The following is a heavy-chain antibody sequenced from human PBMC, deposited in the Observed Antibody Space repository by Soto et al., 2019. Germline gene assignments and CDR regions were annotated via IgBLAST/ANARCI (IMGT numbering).Heavy chain of an antibody. CDR1: GFTFSNAW. J-gene: IGHJ4*02. Sequence: GGSLRLSCAASGFTFSNAWMSWVRQAPGKGLEWVGRIKSKTDGGTTDYAAPVKGRFTISRDDSKNTLYLQMNSLKTEDTAVYYCTTDPAYYDILTGYHTNYWGQGTLVTVSS. V-gene: IGHV3-15*01. CDR3: TTDPAYYDILTGYHTNY. CDR2: IKSKTDGGTT. D-gene: IGHD3-9*01.